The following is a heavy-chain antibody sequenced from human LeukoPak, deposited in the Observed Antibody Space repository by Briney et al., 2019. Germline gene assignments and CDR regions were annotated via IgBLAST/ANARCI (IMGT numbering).Heavy chain of an antibody. J-gene: IGHJ3*02. V-gene: IGHV6-1*01. Sequence: SQTLSLTSAISGDSVSSNSAAWSWIRLSPSRGLEWLGRTYYRSKWYNDYAVSVRSRITIDPDTSKNLFSLQLNSVTPEDTAEYYCATTVETGDAFDIWGPGIRVTVSS. CDR2: TYYRSKWYN. CDR3: ATTVETGDAFDI. D-gene: IGHD1-1*01. CDR1: GDSVSSNSAA.